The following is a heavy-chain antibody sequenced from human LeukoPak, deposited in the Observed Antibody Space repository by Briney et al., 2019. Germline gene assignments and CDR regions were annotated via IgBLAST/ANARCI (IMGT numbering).Heavy chain of an antibody. Sequence: SETLSLTCTVSGGSISSSSYYWGWIRQPPGKGLEWIXXIYYSGSTYYNPSLKSRVTISVDTSKNQFSLKLSSVTAADTAVYYCARLPYSSGWFDAFDIWGQGTMVTVSS. CDR2: IYYSGST. CDR3: ARLPYSSGWFDAFDI. J-gene: IGHJ3*02. D-gene: IGHD6-19*01. CDR1: GGSISSSSYY. V-gene: IGHV4-39*01.